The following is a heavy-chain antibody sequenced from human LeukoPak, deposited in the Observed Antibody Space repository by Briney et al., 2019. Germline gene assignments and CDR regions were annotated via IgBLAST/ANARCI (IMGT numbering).Heavy chain of an antibody. J-gene: IGHJ4*02. CDR3: ARAGYSSGWFAYY. CDR1: GFTFSNYW. V-gene: IGHV3-7*05. CDR2: MDQEGSEK. Sequence: GGSLRLSCAASGFTFSNYWMSWVRQAPGKGLERVANMDQEGSEKYYVDSVKGRFTISRDNAKNSLYLQMNSLRAEDTAMYYCARAGYSSGWFAYYWGQGTLVTVSS. D-gene: IGHD6-19*01.